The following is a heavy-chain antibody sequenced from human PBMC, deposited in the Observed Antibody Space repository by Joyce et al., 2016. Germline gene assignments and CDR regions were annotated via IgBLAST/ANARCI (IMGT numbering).Heavy chain of an antibody. CDR3: VREWSYYDSRVSYPVYY. CDR1: GYTFTGYF. V-gene: IGHV1-2*02. D-gene: IGHD3-22*01. CDR2: INPNSGAT. Sequence: QVQLVQSGAEVKKPGASVKVSCQASGYTFTGYFLHWGRQAPGQVLEWMGWINPNSGATFYAQKFEGRVTFTRDTSIATAYMEVGRLRSDDTAVFYCVREWSYYDSRVSYPVYYWGQGTLITVSS. J-gene: IGHJ4*02.